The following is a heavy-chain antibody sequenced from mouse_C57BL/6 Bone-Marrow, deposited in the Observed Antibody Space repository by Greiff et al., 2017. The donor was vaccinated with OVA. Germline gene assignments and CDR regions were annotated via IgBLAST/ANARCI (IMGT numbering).Heavy chain of an antibody. CDR3: ARAYGNPFDY. CDR1: GYAFSSSW. Sequence: QVQLQQSGPELVKPGASVKISCKASGYAFSSSWMNWVKQRPGKGLEWIGRIYPGDGDTNYNGKFKGKATLTADKSSSTAYMQLSSLTSEDSAVYFCARAYGNPFDYWGQGTTLTVSS. CDR2: IYPGDGDT. V-gene: IGHV1-82*01. D-gene: IGHD2-10*02. J-gene: IGHJ2*01.